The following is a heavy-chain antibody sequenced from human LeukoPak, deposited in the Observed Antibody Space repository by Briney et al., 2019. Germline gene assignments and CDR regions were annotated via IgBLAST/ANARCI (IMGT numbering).Heavy chain of an antibody. CDR1: GFTFDDYA. D-gene: IGHD3-10*01. J-gene: IGHJ4*02. V-gene: IGHV3-9*01. CDR2: ISWNSGSI. Sequence: GGSLRLSCAASGFTFDDYAMHWVRQAPGKGLEWVLGISWNSGSIGYADSVKGRFTISRDNAKNSLYLQMNSLRAEDTALYYCARGLGSGSYYYYWGQGTLVTVSS. CDR3: ARGLGSGSYYYY.